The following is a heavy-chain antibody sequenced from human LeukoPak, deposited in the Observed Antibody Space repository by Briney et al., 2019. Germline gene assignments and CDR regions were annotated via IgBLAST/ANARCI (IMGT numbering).Heavy chain of an antibody. V-gene: IGHV4-39*01. Sequence: PSETLSLTCTVSGGSISSSSYYWGWIRQPPGKGLECIGSIYYSGSTYYNPSLKSRVTISVDTSKNQFSLKLSSVTAADTAVYYCARLSYGSGSYYSEYYYYGMDVWGQGTTVTVSS. CDR1: GGSISSSSYY. J-gene: IGHJ6*02. CDR3: ARLSYGSGSYYSEYYYYGMDV. CDR2: IYYSGST. D-gene: IGHD3-10*01.